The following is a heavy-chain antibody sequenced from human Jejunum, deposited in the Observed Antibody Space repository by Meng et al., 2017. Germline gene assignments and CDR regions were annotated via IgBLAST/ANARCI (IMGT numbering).Heavy chain of an antibody. CDR3: ARQFNYDYWSGSSSYYFDY. CDR2: ISSGGRTI. V-gene: IGHV3-48*03. Sequence: GESLKTSCAASEFTFSDFPMNWVRQAPGKGLEWVSYISSGGRTIYYADSVKGRFTISRDNAKNSLFLQMNSLRADDTAVYYCARQFNYDYWSGSSSYYFDYWGQGTLVTVSS. CDR1: EFTFSDFP. D-gene: IGHD3-3*01. J-gene: IGHJ4*02.